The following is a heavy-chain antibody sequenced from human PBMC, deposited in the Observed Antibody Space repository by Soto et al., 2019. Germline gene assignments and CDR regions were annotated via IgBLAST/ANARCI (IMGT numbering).Heavy chain of an antibody. CDR1: GGSLSSYY. J-gene: IGHJ4*02. V-gene: IGHV4-59*01. CDR3: AREGGDWNYDN. CDR2: IYYSGST. Sequence: SETLSLTCTVSGGSLSSYYWSWIRQPPGKGLEWIGYIYYSGSTNYNPSLKSRVTISVDTSKNQFSLKLSSVTAADTAVYYCAREGGDWNYDNWGQGTLVTVSS. D-gene: IGHD1-7*01.